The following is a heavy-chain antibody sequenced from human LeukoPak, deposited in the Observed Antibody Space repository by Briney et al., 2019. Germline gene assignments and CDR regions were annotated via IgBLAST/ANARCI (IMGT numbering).Heavy chain of an antibody. CDR3: ARVPDYGRGYYYYYGMDV. D-gene: IGHD4-17*01. Sequence: SETLSLTCTVSGGSISSSSYYWGWIRQPPGKGLEWIGSIYYSGSTYYNPSLKSRVTISVDTSKNQFSLKLSSVTAAGTAVYYCARVPDYGRGYYYYYGMDVWGQGTTVTVSS. CDR1: GGSISSSSYY. V-gene: IGHV4-39*07. CDR2: IYYSGST. J-gene: IGHJ6*02.